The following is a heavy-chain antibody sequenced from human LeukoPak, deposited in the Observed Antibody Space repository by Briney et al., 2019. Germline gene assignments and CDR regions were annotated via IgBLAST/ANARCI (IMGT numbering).Heavy chain of an antibody. J-gene: IGHJ3*01. CDR3: ATRPYYDILTGYPGAAFDV. CDR1: GYSFTTYW. Sequence: GESLKISCKASGYSFTTYWIGWVRQMPGKGLEWMGITYPGHSDTKYSPSFQGQVTISADTSINTAYLHLSSLQASDTAIYYCATRPYYDILTGYPGAAFDVWGQGTMVTVSS. V-gene: IGHV5-51*01. CDR2: TYPGHSDT. D-gene: IGHD3-9*01.